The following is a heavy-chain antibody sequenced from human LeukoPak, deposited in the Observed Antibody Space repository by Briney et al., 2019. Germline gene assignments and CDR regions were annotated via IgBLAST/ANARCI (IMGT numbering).Heavy chain of an antibody. J-gene: IGHJ4*02. CDR2: ISSGSEK. V-gene: IGHV3-30*04. CDR1: GFTFSIFP. D-gene: IGHD3-3*01. Sequence: GRSLRLSCEASGFTFSIFPMHWVRQAPGKGLEWVALISSGSEKYYADSVKGRFTISRDNSRNMLYLQMNSLRADDTAVYYCARDLELSAVYYFDSWGQGTLVIVSS. CDR3: ARDLELSAVYYFDS.